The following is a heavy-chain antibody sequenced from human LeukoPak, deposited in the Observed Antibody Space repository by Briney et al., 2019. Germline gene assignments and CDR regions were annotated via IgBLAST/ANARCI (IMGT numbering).Heavy chain of an antibody. CDR2: IYYSGIFYSGST. J-gene: IGHJ4*02. D-gene: IGHD6-19*01. Sequence: PSETLSLTCTVSGGSISSSSYYWGWIRQSPGKGLEWFGSIYYSGIFYSGSTYYNPSLKSRVTVSVDTSKNQFSLELSSVTAADTAVYYCATRYTSGWYVSDWGQGTLVTVSS. CDR3: ATRYTSGWYVSD. V-gene: IGHV4-39*01. CDR1: GGSISSSSYY.